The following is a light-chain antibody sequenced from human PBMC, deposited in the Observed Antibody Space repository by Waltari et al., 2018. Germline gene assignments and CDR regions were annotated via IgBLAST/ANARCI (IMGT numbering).Light chain of an antibody. J-gene: IGLJ3*02. CDR3: LSADSSGTSKV. CDR1: ALPKQY. CDR2: KDT. V-gene: IGLV3-25*03. Sequence: SVSPGQTARITCSGDALPKQYAFWYQQKPGQAPVLIIDKDTQRPSGVPERFSGSSSGTRVTMTISGVQAEDEADYYCLSADSSGTSKVFGGGTKLTVL.